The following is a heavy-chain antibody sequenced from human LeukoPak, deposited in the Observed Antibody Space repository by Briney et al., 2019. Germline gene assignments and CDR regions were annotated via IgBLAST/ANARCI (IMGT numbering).Heavy chain of an antibody. V-gene: IGHV4-34*01. D-gene: IGHD3-16*01. CDR3: AREVIAARGSFDY. CDR2: THHRGGT. J-gene: IGHJ4*02. Sequence: SETLSLTCAVYVGSLSDYYWSWIRQPPGKGLEWIGETHHRGGTNYNPSLKSRVTISAGTSKNQLSLKLSSVTAADTAVYYCAREVIAARGSFDYWGQGTLVTVSS. CDR1: VGSLSDYY.